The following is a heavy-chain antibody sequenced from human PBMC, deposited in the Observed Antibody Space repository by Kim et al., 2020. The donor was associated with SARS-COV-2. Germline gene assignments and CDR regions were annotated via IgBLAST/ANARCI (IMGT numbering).Heavy chain of an antibody. J-gene: IGHJ4*02. CDR2: ISGSGCST. CDR1: GFTFSSYA. CDR3: AKDRHMVRGVIIVKW. Sequence: GGSLRLSCAASGFTFSSYAMSWVRQAPGKGLEWVSAISGSGCSTYYADSVKGRFTISRDNSKNTLYLQMNSLRAEDTAVYYCAKDRHMVRGVIIVKWGGQGTLVTVSS. V-gene: IGHV3-23*01. D-gene: IGHD3-10*01.